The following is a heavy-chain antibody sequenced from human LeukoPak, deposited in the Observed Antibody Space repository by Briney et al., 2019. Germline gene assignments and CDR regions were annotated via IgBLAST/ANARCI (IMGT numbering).Heavy chain of an antibody. J-gene: IGHJ4*02. V-gene: IGHV3-48*02. CDR1: GFTFSTYS. CDR2: IRSSSSII. Sequence: GGSLRLSCAASGFTFSTYSMNWVRQSPGKGLEWVSYIRSSSSIIHYADSVKGRFTISRDNAKSSLYLQMNSLRDEDTAVYYCARLEYYYVSGNYYKLFDYWGQGTLVTVCS. CDR3: ARLEYYYVSGNYYKLFDY. D-gene: IGHD3-10*01.